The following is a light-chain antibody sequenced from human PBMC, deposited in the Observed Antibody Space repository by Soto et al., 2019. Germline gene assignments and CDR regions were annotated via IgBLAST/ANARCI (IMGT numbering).Light chain of an antibody. CDR2: AAS. CDR3: QQFNSYSWT. CDR1: QGISSY. Sequence: DLQLTQSPSFLSASVGDRVTITCRASQGISSYLAWYQQKPGKAPKLLIYAASTLQTGVPSRFSGTGSGTEFTLTISSLQPEDFATYYCQQFNSYSWTFGQGTKVEIK. J-gene: IGKJ1*01. V-gene: IGKV1-9*01.